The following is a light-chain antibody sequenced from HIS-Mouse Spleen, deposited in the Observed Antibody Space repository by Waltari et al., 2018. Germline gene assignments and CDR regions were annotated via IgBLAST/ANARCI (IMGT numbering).Light chain of an antibody. CDR1: SLRSYY. CDR2: GKN. V-gene: IGLV3-19*01. J-gene: IGLJ1*01. Sequence: SSELTQDPAVSVALVQTVRITCHGDSLRSYYARWYQQKPGQAPVLVIYGKNNRPSGIPDRFSGSSSGNTASLTITGAQAEDEADYYCNSRDSSGNHYVFGTGTKVTVL. CDR3: NSRDSSGNHYV.